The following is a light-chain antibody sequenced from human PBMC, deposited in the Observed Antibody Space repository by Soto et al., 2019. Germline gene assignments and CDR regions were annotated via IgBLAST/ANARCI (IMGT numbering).Light chain of an antibody. CDR1: SSNMGSNT. J-gene: IGLJ2*01. CDR3: VAWDDSLNGYVV. Sequence: QSVLTQPPSASGTPGQRVTISCSGSSSNMGSNTVNWYQQLPGTAPKLVIYRNNQRPSVVPDRLSGSKSGTSASLAISGLQSEDEAEYYCVAWDDSLNGYVVFGGGTKLTVL. CDR2: RNN. V-gene: IGLV1-44*01.